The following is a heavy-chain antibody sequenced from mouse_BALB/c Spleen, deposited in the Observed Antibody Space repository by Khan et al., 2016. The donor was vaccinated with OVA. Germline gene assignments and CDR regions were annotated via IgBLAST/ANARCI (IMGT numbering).Heavy chain of an antibody. CDR2: ISRGDST. CDR3: ARDYWFAY. V-gene: IGHV5-6-5*01. J-gene: IGHJ3*01. Sequence: EVELVESGGGLVKPGGSLKLSCAASGFTFSNYAMSWVRQSPEKRLEWVASISRGDSTYYPDSVKGRFIISRDNARNILYLQMSSLRSEDTAMYYCARDYWFAYWGQGTLVTVSA. CDR1: GFTFSNYA.